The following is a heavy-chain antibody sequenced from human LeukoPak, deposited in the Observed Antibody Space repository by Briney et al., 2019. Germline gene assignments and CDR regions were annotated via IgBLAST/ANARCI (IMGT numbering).Heavy chain of an antibody. Sequence: PSETLSLTCTVSGGSISSSSYYWGWIRQPPGKGLEWIGSIYYSGSTYYNPSLKGRVTISVDTSKNQFSLKLSSVTAADTAVYYCARDTGLSWFDPWGQGTLVTVSS. CDR1: GGSISSSSYY. V-gene: IGHV4-39*07. CDR2: IYYSGST. D-gene: IGHD2-8*02. CDR3: ARDTGLSWFDP. J-gene: IGHJ5*02.